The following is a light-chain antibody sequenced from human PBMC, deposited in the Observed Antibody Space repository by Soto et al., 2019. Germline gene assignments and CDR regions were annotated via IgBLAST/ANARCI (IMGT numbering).Light chain of an antibody. J-gene: IGLJ2*01. Sequence: QSALTQPASVSGSPGQSITISCTGTSSDVGGYNYVSWYQQHSGKAPKLMIYEVSNRPSGVSNRFSGSKSGNTASLTISGLQAEDEADYYCSSYTSSSPHVLFCGGTKLTVL. CDR1: SSDVGGYNY. V-gene: IGLV2-14*01. CDR2: EVS. CDR3: SSYTSSSPHVL.